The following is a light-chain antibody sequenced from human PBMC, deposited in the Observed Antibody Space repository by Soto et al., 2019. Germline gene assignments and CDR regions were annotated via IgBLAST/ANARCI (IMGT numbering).Light chain of an antibody. J-gene: IGKJ2*01. CDR1: QTINSW. CDR3: QQYNHWYT. CDR2: KAS. V-gene: IGKV1-5*03. Sequence: DIQMTQSPSTLSASVGDRVTITCRASQTINSWLAWYQRKPGKAPTLLIYKASSLQSGVPSRFSGSGSGTEFTLTISKLQPDDFATYYCQQYNHWYTFGQGTKLEIK.